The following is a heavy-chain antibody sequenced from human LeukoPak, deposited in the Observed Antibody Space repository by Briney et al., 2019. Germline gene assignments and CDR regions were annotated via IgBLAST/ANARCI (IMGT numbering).Heavy chain of an antibody. CDR2: ISAYNGNT. CDR3: ARDSRYYYGSGSYLMFDY. Sequence: ASVKVSCKASGYTFTGYGISWVRQAPGQGLEWMGWISAYNGNTNYAQKLQGRVTMTTDTSTSTAYMELRSLRSDDTAVYYCARDSRYYYGSGSYLMFDYWGQGTLVTVSS. D-gene: IGHD3-10*01. V-gene: IGHV1-18*01. J-gene: IGHJ4*02. CDR1: GYTFTGYG.